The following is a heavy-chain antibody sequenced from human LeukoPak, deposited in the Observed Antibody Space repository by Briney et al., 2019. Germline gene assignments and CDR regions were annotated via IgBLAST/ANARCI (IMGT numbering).Heavy chain of an antibody. Sequence: PSETLSLTCAVSGYSISSGYYWGWIRQPPGKGLEWIGSIYHSGSTHYNPSPKGRVTISVDTSKNQFSLKLSSVTAADTAVYYCARSNHDYGDLFWNWYFDLWGRGTLVTVSS. V-gene: IGHV4-38-2*01. J-gene: IGHJ2*01. D-gene: IGHD4-17*01. CDR3: ARSNHDYGDLFWNWYFDL. CDR1: GYSISSGYY. CDR2: IYHSGST.